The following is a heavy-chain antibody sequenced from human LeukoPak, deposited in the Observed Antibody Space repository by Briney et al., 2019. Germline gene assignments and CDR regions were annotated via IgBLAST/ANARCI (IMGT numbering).Heavy chain of an antibody. J-gene: IGHJ6*02. V-gene: IGHV4-4*02. Sequence: SGTLSLTCGVSGGSISNTNWWTWVRQPPGKGLEWIGEVNLQGSTNYNPSLKSRVAISVDKSENHISLKLTSVTAADTAVYYCAREWRHCSGGNCNTPSGGMDVWGLGTTVTVSS. CDR1: GGSISNTNW. CDR3: AREWRHCSGGNCNTPSGGMDV. D-gene: IGHD2-15*01. CDR2: VNLQGST.